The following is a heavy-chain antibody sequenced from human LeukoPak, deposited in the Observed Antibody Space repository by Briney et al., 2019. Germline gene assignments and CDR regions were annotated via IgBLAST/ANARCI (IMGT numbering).Heavy chain of an antibody. CDR1: GFTVSTNY. CDR2: IYSGGTT. J-gene: IGHJ4*02. CDR3: ARGPYSSNWYVDY. D-gene: IGHD6-13*01. Sequence: GGSLRLSCAASGFTVSTNYMSWVRQAPGKGLEWVSLIYSGGTTYYADSVKGRFTISRDNAKNSLYLQMNSLRAEDTAVYYCARGPYSSNWYVDYWGQGTLVTVAS. V-gene: IGHV3-53*01.